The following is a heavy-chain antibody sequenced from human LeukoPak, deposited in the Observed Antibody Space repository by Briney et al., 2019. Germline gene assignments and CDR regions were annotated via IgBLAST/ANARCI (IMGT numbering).Heavy chain of an antibody. CDR1: GFTFSNYG. V-gene: IGHV3-30*02. J-gene: IGHJ4*02. CDR2: LRRDGSDK. D-gene: IGHD5-18*01. CDR3: AKDHSQNFDY. Sequence: GGSLRLSCAASGFTFSNYGMHWVRQAPGKGLEWVAFLRRDGSDKYYADSVKGRFTISRDNSKNTVYLQMNSLRPEDTAVHYCAKDHSQNFDYWGQGTLVTVSS.